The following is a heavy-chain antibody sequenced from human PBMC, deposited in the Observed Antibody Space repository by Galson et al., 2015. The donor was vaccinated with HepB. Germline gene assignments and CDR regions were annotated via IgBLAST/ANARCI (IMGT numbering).Heavy chain of an antibody. V-gene: IGHV3-30*04. CDR1: GFTFSSYA. Sequence: SLRLSCAASGFTFSSYAMHWVRQAPGKGLEWVAVISYDGSNKYYADSVKGRFTISRDNSKNTLYLQMNSLRAEDTAVYYCARDHGMDVWGQGTTVTVSS. CDR3: ARDHGMDV. CDR2: ISYDGSNK. J-gene: IGHJ6*02.